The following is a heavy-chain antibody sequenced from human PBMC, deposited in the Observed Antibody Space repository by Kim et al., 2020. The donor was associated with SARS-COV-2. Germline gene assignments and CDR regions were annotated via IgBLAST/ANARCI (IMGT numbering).Heavy chain of an antibody. V-gene: IGHV1-2*02. CDR2: IEPDSGAT. J-gene: IGHJ4*02. D-gene: IGHD1-26*01. Sequence: ASVKVSCEASGYSFSAYFIHWVRQAPGQGLEWMGWIEPDSGATNYAQQFRGRVTMTRDSSINTAYMELSRLKSDDTAIYYCARVERSHTGTYYLFYFDYWGQGTLVSVSS. CDR1: GYSFSAYF. CDR3: ARVERSHTGTYYLFYFDY.